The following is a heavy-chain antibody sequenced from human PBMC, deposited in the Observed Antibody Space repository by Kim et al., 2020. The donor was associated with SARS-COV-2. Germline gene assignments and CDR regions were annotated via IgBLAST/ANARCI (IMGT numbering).Heavy chain of an antibody. CDR1: GYTFTSYD. D-gene: IGHD2-8*02. J-gene: IGHJ4*02. CDR2: MNPNSGNT. Sequence: ASVKVSCKASGYTFTSYDINWVRQATGQGLEWMGWMNPNSGNTGYAQKFQGRVTMTRNTSISTAYMELSSLRSEDTAVYYCARGLANHIVLVVYAITQGFYFDYWGQGTLVTVSS. CDR3: ARGLANHIVLVVYAITQGFYFDY. V-gene: IGHV1-8*01.